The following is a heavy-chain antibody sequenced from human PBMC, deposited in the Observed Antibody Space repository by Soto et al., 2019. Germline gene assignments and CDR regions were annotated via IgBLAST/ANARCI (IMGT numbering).Heavy chain of an antibody. J-gene: IGHJ6*02. CDR2: LIPIFGTA. V-gene: IGHV1-69*01. D-gene: IGHD6-13*01. CDR3: ARPLSFSREIDSSSGYKGYGMDV. CDR1: GGTFSSYA. Sequence: QVQLVQSGAEVKKPGSSVKVSCKASGGTFSSYAISWVRQAPGQGLEWMGGLIPIFGTANYAQKFQGRVTITADESTSTAYMELSSLRSEDTAVYYCARPLSFSREIDSSSGYKGYGMDVWGQGTTVTVSS.